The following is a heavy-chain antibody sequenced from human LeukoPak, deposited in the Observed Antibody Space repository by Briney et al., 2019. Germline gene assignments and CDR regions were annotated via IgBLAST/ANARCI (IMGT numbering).Heavy chain of an antibody. CDR2: ISASGHYT. CDR3: AKDGSWGDYYFYFYIDV. Sequence: GGSLRLSCEVSGFTFGNYAMSWVRQAPGKGLEWISGISASGHYTYTADSLKGRFTISIDNSKNTLYLQMNSLRAEDTALYYCAKDGSWGDYYFYFYIDVWGKGTTVTVSS. V-gene: IGHV3-23*01. CDR1: GFTFGNYA. J-gene: IGHJ6*03. D-gene: IGHD3-16*01.